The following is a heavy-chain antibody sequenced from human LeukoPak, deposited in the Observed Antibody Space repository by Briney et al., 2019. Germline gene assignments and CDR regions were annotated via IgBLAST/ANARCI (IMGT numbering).Heavy chain of an antibody. J-gene: IGHJ3*02. Sequence: GESLKISCKGSGYSFTSYWIGWVRQMPGKGLEWMGIFYPGDSDTRYSPSFQGQVTISADKSISTAYLQWSSLKASDTAMYYCASTFRKWYYYDSSGRDAFDIWGQGTMVTVSS. D-gene: IGHD3-22*01. CDR1: GYSFTSYW. CDR3: ASTFRKWYYYDSSGRDAFDI. CDR2: FYPGDSDT. V-gene: IGHV5-51*01.